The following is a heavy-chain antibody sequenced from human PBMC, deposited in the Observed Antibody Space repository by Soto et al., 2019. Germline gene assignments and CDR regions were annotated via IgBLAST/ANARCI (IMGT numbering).Heavy chain of an antibody. V-gene: IGHV3-48*02. D-gene: IGHD2-21*02. CDR1: GFTFSSYS. J-gene: IGHJ6*02. Sequence: GSLRLSCAASGFTFSSYSMNWVRQAPGKGLEWVSYISSSSSTIYYADSVKGRFTISRDNAKNSLYLQMNSLRDEDTAVYYCASEVAYCGGDCYPSYGMDVWGQGTTVTVS. CDR2: ISSSSSTI. CDR3: ASEVAYCGGDCYPSYGMDV.